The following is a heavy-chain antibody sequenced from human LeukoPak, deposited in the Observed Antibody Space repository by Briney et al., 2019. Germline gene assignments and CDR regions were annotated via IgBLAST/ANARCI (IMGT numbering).Heavy chain of an antibody. J-gene: IGHJ4*02. CDR2: ISSSSSYK. D-gene: IGHD3-22*01. CDR3: ARDSYYYDSSGPQG. CDR1: GFIFMTYS. Sequence: GGSLRLSCAASGFIFMTYSMNWVRQAPRKGLEWVSSISSSSSYKYYADSVKGRFTISRDNANNSLYLQMNSLRAEDTAVYYCARDSYYYDSSGPQGWGQGTLVTVSS. V-gene: IGHV3-21*01.